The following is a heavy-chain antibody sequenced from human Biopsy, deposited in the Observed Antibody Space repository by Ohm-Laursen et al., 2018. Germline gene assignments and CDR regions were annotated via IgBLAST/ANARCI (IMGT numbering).Heavy chain of an antibody. CDR1: GNTFATYH. V-gene: IGHV1-46*01. D-gene: IGHD5-24*01. CDR3: ARAGVGSDGTDSYYYGMDV. CDR2: ISPSGATT. Sequence: APSVKASCNASGNTFATYHINWVRQAPGQGLEWMGGISPSGATTSFSQKFQDRITMTRDTSTGTVYMDLNSLGSEDTAVYYCARAGVGSDGTDSYYYGMDVWGPGTTVTVSS. J-gene: IGHJ6*02.